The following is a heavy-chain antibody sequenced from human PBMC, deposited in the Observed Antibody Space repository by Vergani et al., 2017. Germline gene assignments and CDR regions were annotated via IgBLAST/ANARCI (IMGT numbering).Heavy chain of an antibody. CDR3: ASSRFDYYYYYMDV. D-gene: IGHD3-3*01. CDR2: IWYDGSNK. Sequence: QVQLVESGGGVVQPGRSLRLSCAASGFTFSSYGMHWVRQAPGKGLEWVAVIWYDGSNKYYADSVKGRFTISRDNSKNTLCLQMNSLRAEDTAVYYCASSRFDYYYYYMDVWGKGTTVTVSS. CDR1: GFTFSSYG. V-gene: IGHV3-33*01. J-gene: IGHJ6*03.